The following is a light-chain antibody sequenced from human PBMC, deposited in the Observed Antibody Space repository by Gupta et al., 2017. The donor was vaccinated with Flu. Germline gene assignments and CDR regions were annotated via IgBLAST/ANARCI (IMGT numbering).Light chain of an antibody. J-gene: IGKJ5*01. Sequence: DRVTITCRPSQSIRNYLNWYQHKPGKAPKLLIYAASILQSGVPSRFSAGGSETEFTLTITNLQPEDFATYYCQQTYNTLPVTFGHGTRLDIK. V-gene: IGKV1-39*01. CDR2: AAS. CDR1: QSIRNY. CDR3: QQTYNTLPVT.